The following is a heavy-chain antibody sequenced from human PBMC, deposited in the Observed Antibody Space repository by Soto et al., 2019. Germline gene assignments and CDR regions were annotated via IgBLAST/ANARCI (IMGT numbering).Heavy chain of an antibody. CDR2: ISSSGNTI. J-gene: IGHJ4*02. CDR3: ARDLGEWRAYCGGDCSRAIGGY. Sequence: HVQLVESGGGLVKPGGSLRLSCAASGFIFSDYSMSWIRQTPGKGLEWLSYISSSGNTIFYADSVKGRFTISRDNAKNSLFLQMSSLTVDDTAVYYCARDLGEWRAYCGGDCSRAIGGYWGQGTLVAVSS. D-gene: IGHD2-21*02. CDR1: GFIFSDYS. V-gene: IGHV3-11*01.